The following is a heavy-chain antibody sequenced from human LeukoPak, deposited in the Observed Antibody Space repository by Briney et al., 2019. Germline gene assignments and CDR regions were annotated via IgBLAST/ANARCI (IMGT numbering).Heavy chain of an antibody. J-gene: IGHJ4*02. CDR3: AREADDGVYYFDY. V-gene: IGHV3-7*01. CDR2: IKQDGSEK. D-gene: IGHD5-24*01. Sequence: GSLRLSCAASRFTFSTYWMSWVRQAPGKGLEWVANIKQDGSEKYYVDSVKGRFTISRDNAKNSLYLQMNSLRAEDTAVYYCAREADDGVYYFDYWGQGTLVTVSS. CDR1: RFTFSTYW.